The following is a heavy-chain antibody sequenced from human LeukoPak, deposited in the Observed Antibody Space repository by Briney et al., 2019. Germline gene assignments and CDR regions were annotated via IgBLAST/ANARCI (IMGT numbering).Heavy chain of an antibody. J-gene: IGHJ4*02. D-gene: IGHD6-13*01. Sequence: KSSETLSLTCTVSGGSISSSSYYWGWIRQPPGKGLEWIGSIYYSGSTYYNPSLKSRVTISIDTSKNQFSLKLTSVTAADTAVYYCARDLGAAAGFVGYWGQGTLVTVSS. CDR3: ARDLGAAAGFVGY. V-gene: IGHV4-39*07. CDR2: IYYSGST. CDR1: GGSISSSSYY.